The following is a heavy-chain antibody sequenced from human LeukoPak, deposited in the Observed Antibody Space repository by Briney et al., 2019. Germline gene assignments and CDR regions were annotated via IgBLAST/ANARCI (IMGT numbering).Heavy chain of an antibody. D-gene: IGHD3-10*01. V-gene: IGHV4-34*01. J-gene: IGHJ4*02. CDR2: INHSGST. CDR3: ASGRCMSGSGDY. Sequence: SETLSLTCAVYGGSFSGYYWSWIRQPPGKGLEWIGEINHSGSTNYNPSLKSRVTISVDTSKNQFSLKLSSVTAADTAVYYCASGRCMSGSGDYWGQGTLVTVSS. CDR1: GGSFSGYY.